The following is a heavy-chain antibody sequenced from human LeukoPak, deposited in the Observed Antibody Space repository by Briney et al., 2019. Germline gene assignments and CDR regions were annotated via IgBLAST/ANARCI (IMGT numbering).Heavy chain of an antibody. CDR2: IYAIVNA. CDR1: GGSTNMFS. V-gene: IGHV4-4*07. J-gene: IGHJ4*02. D-gene: IGHD6-25*01. CDR3: AREHSGLQVYPDC. Sequence: TLSPTCTLSGGSTNMFSCGWIRRPAGGGVEWVGRIYAIVNANFNPSLRSRVTMSVETSKNQLSLKLSSVTAAATAVYYCAREHSGLQVYPDCWGQGTPVTVPS.